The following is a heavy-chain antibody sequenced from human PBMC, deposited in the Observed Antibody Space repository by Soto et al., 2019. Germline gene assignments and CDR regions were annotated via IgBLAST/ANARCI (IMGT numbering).Heavy chain of an antibody. J-gene: IGHJ5*02. D-gene: IGHD2-21*02. CDR2: IYYGGST. CDR1: GASLTSPEHY. V-gene: IGHV4-30-4*01. Sequence: TLSLPCCVSGASLTSPEHYWPWIRQSPGKGLEWIGYIYYGGSTVYNPSLKGRSTVSLDTSKNQFSLNLTSATAADTAVYFCARPRYYISGDCFPNWFDPWGQGNLVTVCS. CDR3: ARPRYYISGDCFPNWFDP.